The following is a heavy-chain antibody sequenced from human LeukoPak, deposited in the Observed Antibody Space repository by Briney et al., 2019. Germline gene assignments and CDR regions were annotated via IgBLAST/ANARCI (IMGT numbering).Heavy chain of an antibody. CDR1: GGSFSGYY. J-gene: IGHJ4*02. CDR2: INHSGST. D-gene: IGHD6-13*01. Sequence: PSETLSLTCAVYGGSFSGYYWSWIRQPPGKGLEWIGEINHSGSTNYNPSLKSRVTISVDTSKNQFSLKLGSVTAADTAGYYCARAIAAADTFDYWGQGTLVTVSS. CDR3: ARAIAAADTFDY. V-gene: IGHV4-34*01.